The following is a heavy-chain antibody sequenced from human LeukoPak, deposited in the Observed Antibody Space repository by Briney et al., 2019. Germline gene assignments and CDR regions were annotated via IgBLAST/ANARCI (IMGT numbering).Heavy chain of an antibody. CDR3: SRGISTSGWLDY. J-gene: IGHJ4*02. V-gene: IGHV3-53*01. D-gene: IGHD6-19*01. Sequence: GGSLRLSCVASGFTVSSNYMSWVRQAPGKGLEWVAVMYSGGRTYYADSVKGRFTTSRDNSKNTLYLQMNSLRADDTAVYYCSRGISTSGWLDYWGQGTLLTVSS. CDR1: GFTVSSNY. CDR2: MYSGGRT.